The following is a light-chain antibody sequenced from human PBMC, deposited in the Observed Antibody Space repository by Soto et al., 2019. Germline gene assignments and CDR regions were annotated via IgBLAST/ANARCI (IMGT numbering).Light chain of an antibody. Sequence: QSALTQPRSVSGSPGQSVTISCTGTSTDVGGYNYVSWYQQHPGKVPKLMVYDVTKRPSGVPDRFSGSKSGNTASLTISGLQAEDEADYYCCSYAGSYTVTFGGGNKLTVL. J-gene: IGLJ2*01. CDR3: CSYAGSYTVT. CDR1: STDVGGYNY. V-gene: IGLV2-11*01. CDR2: DVT.